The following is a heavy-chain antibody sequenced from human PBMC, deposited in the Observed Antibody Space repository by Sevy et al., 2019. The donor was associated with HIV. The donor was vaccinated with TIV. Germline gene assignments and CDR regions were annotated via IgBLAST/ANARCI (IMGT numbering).Heavy chain of an antibody. Sequence: GGSLRLSCAASGFTFSSYWMHWVRQAPRKGLVWVSRINSDGSSTSYADSVKGRFTISRDNAKNTLYLQMNSLRAEDTAVYYCASKGHDAFDIWGQGTMVTVSS. CDR2: INSDGSST. CDR3: ASKGHDAFDI. CDR1: GFTFSSYW. J-gene: IGHJ3*02. V-gene: IGHV3-74*01.